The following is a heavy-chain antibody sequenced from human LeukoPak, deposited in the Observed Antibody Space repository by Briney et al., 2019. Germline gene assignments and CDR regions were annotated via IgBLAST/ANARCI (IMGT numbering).Heavy chain of an antibody. CDR3: TRGYCSPGGCTSFDY. Sequence: SETPSLTCTVSGGSISRSSYYWGWIRQSPGKGLEWIVSKHYSGSTYDNPSLRSRVTISVDTSKNQFSLKVNSVTAADTAVYFCTRGYCSPGGCTSFDYWGQGTLVTVSS. D-gene: IGHD2-15*01. J-gene: IGHJ4*02. V-gene: IGHV4-39*01. CDR2: KHYSGST. CDR1: GGSISRSSYY.